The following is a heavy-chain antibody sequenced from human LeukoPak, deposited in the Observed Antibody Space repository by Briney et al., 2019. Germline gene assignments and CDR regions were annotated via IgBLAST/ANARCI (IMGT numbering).Heavy chain of an antibody. CDR3: ARVPKVGTYYDILTGYKDYYYGMDV. D-gene: IGHD3-9*01. Sequence: GGSLRLSCAASGFTFSSYWMSWVRQAPGEGLEWVANIKQDGSEKYYVDSVKGRFTISRDNAKNSLYLQMNSLRAEDTAVYYCARVPKVGTYYDILTGYKDYYYGMDVWGQGTTVTVSS. CDR2: IKQDGSEK. CDR1: GFTFSSYW. V-gene: IGHV3-7*01. J-gene: IGHJ6*02.